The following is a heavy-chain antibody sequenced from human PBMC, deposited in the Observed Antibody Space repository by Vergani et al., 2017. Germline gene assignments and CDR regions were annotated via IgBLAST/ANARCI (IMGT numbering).Heavy chain of an antibody. J-gene: IGHJ4*02. CDR1: GGTFRSYA. D-gene: IGHD5-24*01. CDR3: ARDLDGYNDY. V-gene: IGHV1-69*04. Sequence: QVQLVQSGAEVKKPGSSVKVSCKASGGTFRSYAISWVRQAPGQGLEWMGRIITILGIANYAQKFQGRVTITADKTTSTAYMALSSLRSEYTAVYYCARDLDGYNDYWGQGTLVTVSS. CDR2: IITILGIA.